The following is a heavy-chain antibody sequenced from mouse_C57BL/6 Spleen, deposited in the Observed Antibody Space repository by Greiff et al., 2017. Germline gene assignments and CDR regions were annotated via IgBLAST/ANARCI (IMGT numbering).Heavy chain of an antibody. Sequence: EVKLMESGGDLVKPGGSLKLSCAASGFTFSSYGMSWVRQTPDKRLEWVATISSGGSYTYYPDSVKGRFTISRDNAKNTLYLQMSSLKSEDTAMXYCARHSYFDYWGQGTTLTVSS. CDR1: GFTFSSYG. CDR3: ARHSYFDY. V-gene: IGHV5-6*01. J-gene: IGHJ2*01. CDR2: ISSGGSYT.